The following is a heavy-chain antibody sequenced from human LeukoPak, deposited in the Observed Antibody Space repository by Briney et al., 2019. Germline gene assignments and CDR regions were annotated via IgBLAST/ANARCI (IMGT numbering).Heavy chain of an antibody. D-gene: IGHD6-19*01. CDR3: ANRYIAVAGTVFDY. Sequence: GGSLRLSCAASGFTVSSNYMSWVRQAPGKGLEWVSVIYSGGSTYYADSVKGRFTISRDNSKNTLYLQMNSLRAEDTAVYYCANRYIAVAGTVFDYWDQGTLVTVSA. CDR1: GFTVSSNY. V-gene: IGHV3-66*02. CDR2: IYSGGST. J-gene: IGHJ4*02.